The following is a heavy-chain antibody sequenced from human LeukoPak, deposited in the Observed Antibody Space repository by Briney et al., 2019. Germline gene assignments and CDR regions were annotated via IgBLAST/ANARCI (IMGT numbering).Heavy chain of an antibody. V-gene: IGHV4-59*01. J-gene: IGHJ4*02. CDR2: IYYSGRT. CDR1: GGSISNYY. Sequence: SETLSLTCTVSGGSISNYYWSWIRQPPGKGLEWIGYIYYSGRTNYNPSLKSRVTISMDTSKNHFSLTLSSVTAADTALYYRARGAERLTATPFDYWGQGTLITVSS. CDR3: ARGAERLTATPFDY. D-gene: IGHD2-21*02.